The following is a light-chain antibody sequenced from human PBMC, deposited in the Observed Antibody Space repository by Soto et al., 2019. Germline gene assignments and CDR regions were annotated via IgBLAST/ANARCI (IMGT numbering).Light chain of an antibody. CDR2: GNT. V-gene: IGLV1-40*01. J-gene: IGLJ1*01. Sequence: QSVLTQPPSVSGAPGQRVTISCTGSSSNIGAGYDVHWYLQLPGTAPKLIIYGNTNRPSGVPDRFSGSKSGSSASLAITGLQAEDEADYYCSSYTTSNTRQIVFGTGTKVTVL. CDR1: SSNIGAGYD. CDR3: SSYTTSNTRQIV.